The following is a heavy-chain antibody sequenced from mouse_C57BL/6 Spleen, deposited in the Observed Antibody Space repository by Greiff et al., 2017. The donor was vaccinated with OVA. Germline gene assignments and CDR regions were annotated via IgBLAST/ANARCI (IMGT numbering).Heavy chain of an antibody. J-gene: IGHJ2*01. D-gene: IGHD2-2*01. CDR1: GFTFSDYY. V-gene: IGHV5-16*01. Sequence: EVKLMESEGGLVQPGSSMKLSCTASGFTFSDYYMAWVRQVPEKGLEWVANINYDGSSSYYLDSLKSRFIISRDNAKNILYLQMSSLKSEDTATYYCARYGYGYFDYWGKGTTLTVSS. CDR3: ARYGYGYFDY. CDR2: INYDGSSS.